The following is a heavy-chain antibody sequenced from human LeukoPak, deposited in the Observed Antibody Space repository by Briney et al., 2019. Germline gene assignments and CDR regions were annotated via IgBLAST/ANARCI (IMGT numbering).Heavy chain of an antibody. V-gene: IGHV3-21*01. D-gene: IGHD6-19*01. CDR3: ARELNAVAHS. CDR2: ISSSSSYI. CDR1: GFTFSGYS. Sequence: PGGSLRLSCAASGFTFSGYSLNWVRQAPGKGLEWVSSISSSSSYIYYADSVKGRFTISRDNAKNSLYLQMNSLRAEDTAVYYCARELNAVAHSWGQGTLVTVSS. J-gene: IGHJ4*02.